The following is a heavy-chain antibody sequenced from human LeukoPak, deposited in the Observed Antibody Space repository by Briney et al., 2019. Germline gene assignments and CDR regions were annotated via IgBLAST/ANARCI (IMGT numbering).Heavy chain of an antibody. CDR2: VYYSGTT. J-gene: IGHJ5*02. Sequence: SETLSFTCTVSGGSISSYSWSWVRQPPGKRLEWIGYVYYSGTTNYSPSLRSRVTISVDTSKNQFSLKLNSVTAADTAVYYCARGHSGRGGIDPWGQGTLVTVSS. CDR3: ARGHSGRGGIDP. D-gene: IGHD3-10*02. V-gene: IGHV4-59*01. CDR1: GGSISSYS.